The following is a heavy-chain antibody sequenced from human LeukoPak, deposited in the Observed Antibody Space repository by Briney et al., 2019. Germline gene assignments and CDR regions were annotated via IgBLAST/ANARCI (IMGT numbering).Heavy chain of an antibody. V-gene: IGHV3-30*02. Sequence: PGGSLRLSCAASGFTFSSYGMHWVRQAPGKGLEWVAFIRYDGSNKYYADSVKGRFTISRDNSKNTLYLQMNSLRAEDTAVYYCAKDIQQQLAYYFDYWGQGTLDTVSS. CDR1: GFTFSSYG. CDR2: IRYDGSNK. D-gene: IGHD6-13*01. J-gene: IGHJ4*02. CDR3: AKDIQQQLAYYFDY.